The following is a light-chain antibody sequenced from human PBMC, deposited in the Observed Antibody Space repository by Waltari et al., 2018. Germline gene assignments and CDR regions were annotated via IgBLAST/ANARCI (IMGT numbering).Light chain of an antibody. CDR2: GNN. J-gene: IGLJ1*01. CDR3: QSYDSSLGGSRV. Sequence: QSVLTQPPSVSGAPGQRVTISCTGSSSNIGAGHDVHWYQHLPGTAPKLLIYGNNNRPSGVPDRFPGSKSGTSASLGITGLQAEDEADYYCQSYDSSLGGSRVFGTGTKVTVL. V-gene: IGLV1-40*01. CDR1: SSNIGAGHD.